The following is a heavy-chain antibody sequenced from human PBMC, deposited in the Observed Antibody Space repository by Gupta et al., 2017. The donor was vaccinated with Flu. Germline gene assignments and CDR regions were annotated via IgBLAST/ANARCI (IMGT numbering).Heavy chain of an antibody. J-gene: IGHJ4*02. D-gene: IGHD3-22*01. V-gene: IGHV3-7*01. CDR3: ARGYDSAGRPHDY. Sequence: VSGFTFRGYWMSWVRQAPGKGLEWVANRKQDGSEEYYVDSVKGRFIISRDNAENLLFLQMNSLRAEDTAVYYCARGYDSAGRPHDYWGQGTLVTVSS. CDR1: GFTFRGYW. CDR2: RKQDGSEE.